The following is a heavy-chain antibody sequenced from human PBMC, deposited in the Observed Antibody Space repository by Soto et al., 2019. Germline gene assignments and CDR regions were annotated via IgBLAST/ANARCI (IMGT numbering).Heavy chain of an antibody. J-gene: IGHJ6*02. CDR2: IYPVDSDT. D-gene: IGHD6-13*01. CDR1: GYSFTSYW. Sequence: LKIPCKGSGYSFTSYWINWVLHMPGKGLEWMGIIYPVDSDTRYSPSFQGQVTISADKSIDTAYLQWRSLKASDTAVYYCARHHGSPGSYFGLDVWGQGTTVTVSS. CDR3: ARHHGSPGSYFGLDV. V-gene: IGHV5-51*01.